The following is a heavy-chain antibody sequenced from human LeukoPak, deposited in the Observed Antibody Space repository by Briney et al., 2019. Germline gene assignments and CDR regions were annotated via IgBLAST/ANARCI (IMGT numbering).Heavy chain of an antibody. Sequence: GGSLILSCAVSGFTLSCYFMRSVRQAPGKGLEWVSAISGSGGRTYYADSVKGRFTISRDNSKNPLYLQMNSLRAEDRAVYYCAKVGYSSGWYQGGAFDIWGQGTMVTLSS. D-gene: IGHD6-19*01. CDR3: AKVGYSSGWYQGGAFDI. V-gene: IGHV3-23*01. CDR2: ISGSGGRT. J-gene: IGHJ3*02. CDR1: GFTLSCYF.